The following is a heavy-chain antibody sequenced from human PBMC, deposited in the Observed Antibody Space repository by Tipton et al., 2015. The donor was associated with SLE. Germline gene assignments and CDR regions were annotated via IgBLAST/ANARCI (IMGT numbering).Heavy chain of an antibody. V-gene: IGHV3-21*01. D-gene: IGHD2-21*02. CDR2: ISSSSSYI. J-gene: IGHJ4*02. CDR3: VRSFSGSTEF. Sequence: SLRLSCVASGFTFSYSSLNWVRQAPGKGLEWVSSISSSSSYISYADSVKGRFTISRDNAKNSLSLQAHSLRAEDTAVCYCVRSFSGSTEFWGQGTLVTVPS. CDR1: GFTFSYSS.